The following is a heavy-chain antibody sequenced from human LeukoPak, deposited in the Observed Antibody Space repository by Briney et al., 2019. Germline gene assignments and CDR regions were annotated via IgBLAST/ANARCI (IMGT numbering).Heavy chain of an antibody. V-gene: IGHV4-59*08. Sequence: PSETLSLTCTVSGGSISSYYWSWIRQPPRKGLEWIGYIDYSGSTNYNPSLKSRVTILVGTSKNQFSLKLTSVTAADTAVYYCARRRTTGLSGYMDVWGKGTTVTVSS. CDR2: IDYSGST. D-gene: IGHD2-2*01. CDR3: ARRRTTGLSGYMDV. J-gene: IGHJ6*03. CDR1: GGSISSYY.